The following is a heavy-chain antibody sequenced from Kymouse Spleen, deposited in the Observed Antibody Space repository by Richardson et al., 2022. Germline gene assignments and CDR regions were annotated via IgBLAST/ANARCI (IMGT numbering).Heavy chain of an antibody. V-gene: IGHV4-39*01. CDR2: IYYSGST. CDR3: ARHSSSSGDYFDY. CDR1: GGSISSSSYY. Sequence: QLQLQESGPGLVKPSETLSLTCTVSGGSISSSSYYWGWIRQPPGKGLEWIGSIYYSGSTYYNPSLKSRVTISVDTSKNQFSLKLSSVTAADTAVYYCARHSSSSGDYFDYWGQGTLVTVSS. D-gene: IGHD6-6*01. J-gene: IGHJ4*02.